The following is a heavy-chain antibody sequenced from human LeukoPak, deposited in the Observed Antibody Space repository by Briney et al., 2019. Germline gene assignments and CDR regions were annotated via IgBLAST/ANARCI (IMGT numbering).Heavy chain of an antibody. CDR3: AKVAKYYYGSETYYFFEH. V-gene: IGHV3-23*01. J-gene: IGHJ4*02. CDR2: ISGSGGST. Sequence: GGSLRLSCVASGFPFSSRDWMTRVRQAPGKGLEWVSAISGSGGSTYYADSVKGRFTISRDNSKNTLYLQMNSLRAEDTAVYYCAKVAKYYYGSETYYFFEHWGQGTPVTASS. D-gene: IGHD3-10*01. CDR1: GFPFSSRDW.